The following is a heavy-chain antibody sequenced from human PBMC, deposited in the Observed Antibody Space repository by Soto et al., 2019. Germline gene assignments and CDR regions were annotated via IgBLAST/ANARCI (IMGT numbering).Heavy chain of an antibody. J-gene: IGHJ4*02. CDR1: GGSISSSSYY. Sequence: SETLSLTCTVSGGSISSSSYYWGWIRQPPGKGLEWIGSIYYSGSTYYNPSLKSRVTISVDTSKNQFSLKLSSVTAADTAVYYCARGPGIAAAGTEYWGQGTLVTVSS. D-gene: IGHD6-13*01. V-gene: IGHV4-39*01. CDR2: IYYSGST. CDR3: ARGPGIAAAGTEY.